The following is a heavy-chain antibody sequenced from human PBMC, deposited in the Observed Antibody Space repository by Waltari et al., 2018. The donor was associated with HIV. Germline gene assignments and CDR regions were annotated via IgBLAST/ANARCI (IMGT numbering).Heavy chain of an antibody. CDR1: GGSICRSCYY. D-gene: IGHD1-26*01. CDR3: ARQWDVYNLYFNY. V-gene: IGHV4-39*01. Sequence: QLQLQESGTGMVKPSETLSLTCTVSGGSICRSCYYWGWIRQPPGKVLEWIGSIYYSGSTYYNSSLKSRVTISVDTSKNQFSLKLSSVTAADTAVYYCARQWDVYNLYFNYWGQGTLVTVSS. J-gene: IGHJ4*02. CDR2: IYYSGST.